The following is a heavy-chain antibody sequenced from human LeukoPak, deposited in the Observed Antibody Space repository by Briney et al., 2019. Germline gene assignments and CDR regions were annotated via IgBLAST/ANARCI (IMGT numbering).Heavy chain of an antibody. Sequence: ASVKVSCKASGYTFTSYDIKWVRQATGQGLEWMGWMNPNSGNTGYAQKFQGRVTMTRDTSINTAYMELSNLSSEDTAVYYCARGGGSYNWFDPWGQGTLVTVSS. CDR1: GYTFTSYD. V-gene: IGHV1-8*01. CDR3: ARGGGSYNWFDP. CDR2: MNPNSGNT. J-gene: IGHJ5*02. D-gene: IGHD2-15*01.